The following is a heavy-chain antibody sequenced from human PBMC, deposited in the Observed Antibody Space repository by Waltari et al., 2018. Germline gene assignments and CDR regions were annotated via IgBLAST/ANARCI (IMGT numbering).Heavy chain of an antibody. J-gene: IGHJ4*02. V-gene: IGHV4-34*01. CDR3: ARRSPTDPEYSSSPRFDY. D-gene: IGHD6-6*01. CDR2: INHSGST. Sequence: QVQLQQWGAGLLKPSETLSLTCAVYGGSFSGYYWSWIRQPPGKGLEWIGEINHSGSTNYNPSLKSRVTISVDTSKNQFSLKLSSVTAADTAVYYCARRSPTDPEYSSSPRFDYWGQGTLVTVSS. CDR1: GGSFSGYY.